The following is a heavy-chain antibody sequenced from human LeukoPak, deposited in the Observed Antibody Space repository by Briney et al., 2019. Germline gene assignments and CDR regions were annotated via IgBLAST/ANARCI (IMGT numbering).Heavy chain of an antibody. CDR1: GFTFSTYA. Sequence: GASLRLSCAASGFTFSTYAMTWVRQAPGKGLEWVSAISGSGVNTYYADSVKGRFTISRDNSRNTLYLQMTSLRAEDTASYYCAKRGPGYCSGGGCYTWFDPWGQGTLVTVSS. D-gene: IGHD2-15*01. CDR2: ISGSGVNT. CDR3: AKRGPGYCSGGGCYTWFDP. V-gene: IGHV3-23*01. J-gene: IGHJ5*02.